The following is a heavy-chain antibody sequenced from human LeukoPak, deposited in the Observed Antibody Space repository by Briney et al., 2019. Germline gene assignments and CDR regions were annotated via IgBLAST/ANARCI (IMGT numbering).Heavy chain of an antibody. Sequence: GGSLRLSCAASGFSFSTHAMGWVRQAPGKGLEWVSVISGSGDNTYQADSVKGRFIISRDNSKNTLYLQMNSLRAEDTAVYYCARDPRSLYYYDSSGSVHEGDDAFDIWGQGTMVTVSS. CDR3: ARDPRSLYYYDSSGSVHEGDDAFDI. V-gene: IGHV3-23*01. D-gene: IGHD3-22*01. CDR2: ISGSGDNT. J-gene: IGHJ3*02. CDR1: GFSFSTHA.